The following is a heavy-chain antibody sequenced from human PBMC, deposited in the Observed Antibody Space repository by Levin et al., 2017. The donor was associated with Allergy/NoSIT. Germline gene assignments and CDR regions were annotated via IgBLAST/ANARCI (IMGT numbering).Heavy chain of an antibody. CDR2: ISGSGGST. CDR3: AKSSESWGSSGYYYYYYGMDV. Sequence: GESLKISCAASGFTFSSYAMSWVRQAPGKGLEWVSAISGSGGSTYYADSVKGRFTISRDNSKNTLYLQMNSLRAEDTAVYYCAKSSESWGSSGYYYYYYGMDVWGQGTTVTVSS. V-gene: IGHV3-23*01. D-gene: IGHD3-22*01. J-gene: IGHJ6*02. CDR1: GFTFSSYA.